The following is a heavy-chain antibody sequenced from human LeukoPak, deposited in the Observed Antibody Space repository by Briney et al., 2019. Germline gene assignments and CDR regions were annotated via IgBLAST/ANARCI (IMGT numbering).Heavy chain of an antibody. V-gene: IGHV3-53*01. Sequence: GGSMRLSCAASGFTVSSNYMSWVRQAPGKGLEWVSVIYSGGSTYYADSVKGRFTISRDNSKNTLYLQMNSLRAEDTAVYYCASGDRGPCEFDYWGQGTLVTVSS. CDR1: GFTVSSNY. CDR3: ASGDRGPCEFDY. CDR2: IYSGGST. J-gene: IGHJ4*02. D-gene: IGHD3-22*01.